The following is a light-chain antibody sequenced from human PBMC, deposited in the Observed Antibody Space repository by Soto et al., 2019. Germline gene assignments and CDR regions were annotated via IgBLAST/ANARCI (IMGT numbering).Light chain of an antibody. Sequence: QSALTQPASVSGSPGQSITISCTGTSSDVGGYNYVSWYQQHPGKAPKLMIYEVSRRPSGVPDRFSGSKSGNTASLTVSGLQGEDEADYYCNSYAGSNNWVSGGGTKLTVL. CDR1: SSDVGGYNY. CDR3: NSYAGSNNWV. J-gene: IGLJ3*02. V-gene: IGLV2-8*01. CDR2: EVS.